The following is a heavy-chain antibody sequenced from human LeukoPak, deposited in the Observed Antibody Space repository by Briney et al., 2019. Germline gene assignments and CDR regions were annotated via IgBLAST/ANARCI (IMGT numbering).Heavy chain of an antibody. CDR1: GFTFSSYG. Sequence: PGGSLRLSCAASGFTFSSYGMHWVRQAPGKGLEWVAFIRYDGSNKYYAASVKGRFTISRDNSKNTLYLQMNSLRAEDTAVYYCAKDRVFDFWSGYFDYWGQGTLVTVSS. D-gene: IGHD3-3*01. CDR3: AKDRVFDFWSGYFDY. CDR2: IRYDGSNK. V-gene: IGHV3-30*02. J-gene: IGHJ4*02.